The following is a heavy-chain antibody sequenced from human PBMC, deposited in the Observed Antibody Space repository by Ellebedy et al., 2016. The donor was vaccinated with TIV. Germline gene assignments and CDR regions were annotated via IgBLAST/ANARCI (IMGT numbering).Heavy chain of an antibody. CDR2: ISSDGSNK. Sequence: GESLKISCAASGFTFSTYNMHWVRQAPGKGLEWVAFISSDGSNKYSADSVKGRFTISRDTSKNTLYLQMNSLRAEDTAVYYCASSGYDFGAFDYWGQGTLVTVSS. D-gene: IGHD5-12*01. CDR3: ASSGYDFGAFDY. V-gene: IGHV3-30-3*01. CDR1: GFTFSTYN. J-gene: IGHJ4*02.